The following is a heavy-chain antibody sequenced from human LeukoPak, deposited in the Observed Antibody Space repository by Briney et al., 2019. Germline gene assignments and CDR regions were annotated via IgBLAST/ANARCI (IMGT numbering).Heavy chain of an antibody. CDR3: ARGPDYDILADYFDY. V-gene: IGHV3-21*01. J-gene: IGHJ4*02. D-gene: IGHD3-9*01. CDR1: GFIFSSYT. Sequence: GGSLRLSCAASGFIFSSYTMNWVRQAPGKGLEWVSSISSSGSYIYYADSVKGRFTMSRDNAKNSLYLQMSSLRAEDTAVYYCARGPDYDILADYFDYWGQGALVTVSS. CDR2: ISSSGSYI.